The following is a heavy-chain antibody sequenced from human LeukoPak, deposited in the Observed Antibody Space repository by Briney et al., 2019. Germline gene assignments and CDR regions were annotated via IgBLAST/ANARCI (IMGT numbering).Heavy chain of an antibody. Sequence: PSETLSLTCTVSGGSISSGGYYWSWIRQHPGKGLEWIGYIYYSGSTNYNPSLKSRVTISVDTSKNQFSLRVSSVTAADTAVYYCARGANPGIAVAAPFDYWGQGTLVTVSS. D-gene: IGHD6-19*01. CDR2: IYYSGST. J-gene: IGHJ4*02. CDR3: ARGANPGIAVAAPFDY. CDR1: GGSISSGGYY. V-gene: IGHV4-61*08.